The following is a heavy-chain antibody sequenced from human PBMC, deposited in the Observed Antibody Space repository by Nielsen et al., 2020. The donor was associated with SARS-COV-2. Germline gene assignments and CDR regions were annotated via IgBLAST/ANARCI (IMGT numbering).Heavy chain of an antibody. J-gene: IGHJ4*02. CDR2: IIPIFGTA. Sequence: SVKVSCKASGYTFTSYAISWVRQAPGQGLEWMGGIIPIFGTANYAQKFQGRVTITADKSTSTAYMELSSLRSEDTAVYYCAKPRETGTVFDYWGQGTLVTVSS. CDR1: GYTFTSYA. V-gene: IGHV1-69*06. CDR3: AKPRETGTVFDY. D-gene: IGHD1-1*01.